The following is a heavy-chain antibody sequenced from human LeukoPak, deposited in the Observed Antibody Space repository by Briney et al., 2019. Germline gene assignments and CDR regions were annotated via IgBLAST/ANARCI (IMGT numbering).Heavy chain of an antibody. CDR3: ASTGRRDGYNTFDY. CDR2: IYYSGST. J-gene: IGHJ4*02. V-gene: IGHV4-59*08. CDR1: GGSFSGYY. D-gene: IGHD5-24*01. Sequence: SETLSLTCAVYGGSFSGYYWSWIRQPPGKGLEWIGYIYYSGSTNYNPSLKSRVTISVDTSKNQFSLKLSSVTAADTAVYYCASTGRRDGYNTFDYWGQGTLVTVSS.